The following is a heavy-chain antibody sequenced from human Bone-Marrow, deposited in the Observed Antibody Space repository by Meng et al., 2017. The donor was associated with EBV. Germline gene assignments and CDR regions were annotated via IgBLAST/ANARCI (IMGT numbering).Heavy chain of an antibody. J-gene: IGHJ4*02. V-gene: IGHV3-74*01. CDR2: INFDGSIT. Sequence: EVQLVESGGGLVQPGGSLRLSCAASGFTLSNYWMHWVRQAPGKGLVWVSRINFDGSITTYADSVKGRFTISRDNAKNTLYLQMNSLRPEDTAVYYCSRDRPYCSNTNCPGLCDYWGQGALVTVSS. CDR1: GFTLSNYW. D-gene: IGHD2-2*01. CDR3: SRDRPYCSNTNCPGLCDY.